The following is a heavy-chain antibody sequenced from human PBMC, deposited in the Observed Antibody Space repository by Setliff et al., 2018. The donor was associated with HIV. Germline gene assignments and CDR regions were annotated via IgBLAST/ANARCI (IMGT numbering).Heavy chain of an antibody. V-gene: IGHV4-39*02. D-gene: IGHD3-3*01. J-gene: IGHJ6*03. CDR3: AGNQNWNGYAFPYIDV. CDR2: IYYNTRT. Sequence: PSETLSLTCNVSGGSISSSSFYWAWLRQPPGKEPEWIASIYYNTRTYYNLSLRSRVTISVDTSKNLFSLKMTSVTAADTAVYYCAGNQNWNGYAFPYIDVWGKGTTVTSP. CDR1: GGSISSSSFY.